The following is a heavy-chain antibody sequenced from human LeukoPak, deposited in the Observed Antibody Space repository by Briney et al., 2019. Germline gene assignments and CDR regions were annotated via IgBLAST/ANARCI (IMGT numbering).Heavy chain of an antibody. D-gene: IGHD1-26*01. V-gene: IGHV7-4-1*02. CDR2: INTNTGNP. J-gene: IGHJ4*02. CDR3: ARRADPEWELLARVDY. CDR1: GYTFTSYA. Sequence: ASVKFPCKASGYTFTSYAMNWVRQAPGQGLEWMGWINTNTGNPTYAQGFTGRFVFSLDTSVSTAYLQISSLKAEDTAVYYCARRADPEWELLARVDYWGQGTLVTVSS.